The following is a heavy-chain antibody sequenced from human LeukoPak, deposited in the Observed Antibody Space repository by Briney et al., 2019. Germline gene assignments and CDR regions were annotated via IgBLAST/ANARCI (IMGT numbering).Heavy chain of an antibody. CDR2: ISTDAGET. CDR3: AKGSGNGYGSGPFDY. V-gene: IGHV3-23*01. D-gene: IGHD3-10*01. CDR1: GFTFSNSG. J-gene: IGHJ4*02. Sequence: GGSLRLSCAASGFTFSNSGMSWVRQAPGKGLEWVSAISTDAGETHYADSVKGRFTISRDNSKNTVSLQMSSLRAEDTALYYCAKGSGNGYGSGPFDYWGQGTLVTVSS.